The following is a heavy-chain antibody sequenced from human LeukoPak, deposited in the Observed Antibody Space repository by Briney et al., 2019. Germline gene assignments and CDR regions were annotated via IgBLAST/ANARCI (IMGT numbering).Heavy chain of an antibody. CDR1: GGSISNYY. J-gene: IGHJ4*02. Sequence: SETLSLTCTVSGGSISNYYWSWIRQPPGKGLEWIGYIYTSGSTNYNPSLKSRVTISVDTSKNQFSLKLSSVTAADTAVYYCARHTLAVAGTAHFDYWGQGTLVTVSS. CDR2: IYTSGST. V-gene: IGHV4-4*09. CDR3: ARHTLAVAGTAHFDY. D-gene: IGHD6-19*01.